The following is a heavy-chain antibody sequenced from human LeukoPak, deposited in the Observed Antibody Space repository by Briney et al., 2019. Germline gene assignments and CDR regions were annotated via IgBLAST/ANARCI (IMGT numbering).Heavy chain of an antibody. CDR2: IYYSGST. V-gene: IGHV4-59*01. J-gene: IGHJ3*02. CDR3: ARDSIVGATLVAFDI. Sequence: SETPSLTCTVTGGSISSYYWSWTRQPPGKGLEWIGYIYYSGSTYYNPSLKSRVTISVDTSKNQFSLKLSSVTAADTAVYYCARDSIVGATLVAFDIWGQGTMVTVSS. D-gene: IGHD1-26*01. CDR1: GGSISSYY.